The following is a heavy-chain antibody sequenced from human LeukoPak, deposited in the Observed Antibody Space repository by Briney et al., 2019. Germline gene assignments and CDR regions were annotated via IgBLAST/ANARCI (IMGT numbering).Heavy chain of an antibody. J-gene: IGHJ3*02. Sequence: GESLKISCKGSGYSFTSYWIGWVRQMPGKGLEWMGIIYPGDSDTRYSPSFQGQVTISADKSISTAYLQWSSLKASDTAMYYCARPDWYYYDSSGSSPGAFDIWGQGTMVTVSS. V-gene: IGHV5-51*01. D-gene: IGHD3-22*01. CDR2: IYPGDSDT. CDR3: ARPDWYYYDSSGSSPGAFDI. CDR1: GYSFTSYW.